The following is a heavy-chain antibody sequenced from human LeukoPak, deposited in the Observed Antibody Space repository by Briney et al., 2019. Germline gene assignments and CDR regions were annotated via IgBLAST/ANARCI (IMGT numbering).Heavy chain of an antibody. V-gene: IGHV3-74*03. CDR1: GFTFSSHW. CDR2: INSDGSST. J-gene: IGHJ4*02. D-gene: IGHD1-26*01. CDR3: ARDLWGAHDY. Sequence: GGSLRLSCAASGFTFSSHWMHGVRQAPGKGRVWVSRINSDGSSTTYADSVKGRFTISRDNAKNTLYLQMNTLRAEDTAVYYCARDLWGAHDYWGQGNLVTVSS.